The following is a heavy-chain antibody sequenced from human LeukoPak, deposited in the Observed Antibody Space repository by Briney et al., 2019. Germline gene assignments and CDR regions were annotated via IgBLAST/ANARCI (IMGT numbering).Heavy chain of an antibody. V-gene: IGHV3-23*01. CDR1: GFTLNNYA. D-gene: IGHD1-26*01. J-gene: IGHJ4*02. Sequence: GGSLRLSCAVSGFTLNNYAIHWVRQAPGKGLEWVSAISGGSTYYADSVKGRFTISRDNSKNTLYLQMNSLRAEDTAVYHCAKRAVGATVDYFDYWGQGTLVTVSS. CDR3: AKRAVGATVDYFDY. CDR2: ISGGST.